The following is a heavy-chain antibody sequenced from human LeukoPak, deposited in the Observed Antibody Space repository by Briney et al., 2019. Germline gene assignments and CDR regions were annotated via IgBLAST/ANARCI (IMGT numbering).Heavy chain of an antibody. CDR2: FYHSGST. J-gene: IGHJ2*01. D-gene: IGHD3-22*01. Sequence: PSETLSPTCTVSGYSISSGYYWGWIRQPPEKGLEWIGSFYHSGSTYHNPSLKSRVSISVDTSKNQFSLKLSSVTAADTAVYYCARKTGDSSGYYHDWYFDLWGRGTLVTVSS. V-gene: IGHV4-38-2*02. CDR1: GYSISSGYY. CDR3: ARKTGDSSGYYHDWYFDL.